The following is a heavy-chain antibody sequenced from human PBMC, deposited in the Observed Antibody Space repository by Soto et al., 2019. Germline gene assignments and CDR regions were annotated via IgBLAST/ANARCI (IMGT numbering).Heavy chain of an antibody. CDR3: TTRLGYSYSLLDY. J-gene: IGHJ4*02. V-gene: IGHV3-15*01. CDR2: IKSKTDGGTT. CDR1: GFTFSNAW. Sequence: EVQLVESGGGLVKPGGSLRLSCAASGFTFSNAWMSWVRQAPGKGLEWVGRIKSKTDGGTTDYAAPVKGRFTISRDDSKNTLYLQMNSLKTEDTAVYYCTTRLGYSYSLLDYWGQGTLVTVSS. D-gene: IGHD5-18*01.